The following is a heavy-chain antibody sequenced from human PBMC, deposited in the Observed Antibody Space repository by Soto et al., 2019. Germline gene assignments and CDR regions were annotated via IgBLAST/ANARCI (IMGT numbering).Heavy chain of an antibody. CDR3: ARHQRGIVGVQAASPYYYYGMDV. J-gene: IGHJ6*02. V-gene: IGHV1-69*01. D-gene: IGHD2-2*01. CDR1: GGTFSSYA. Sequence: QVQLVQSGAEVKKPGSSVKVSCKASGGTFSSYAIRWVRQAPGQGLEWLGGIIPIFGTANYAQKFQGRVTITADESTSTAYMELSSLRSEDTAVYYWARHQRGIVGVQAASPYYYYGMDVWGQGTTVTVSS. CDR2: IIPIFGTA.